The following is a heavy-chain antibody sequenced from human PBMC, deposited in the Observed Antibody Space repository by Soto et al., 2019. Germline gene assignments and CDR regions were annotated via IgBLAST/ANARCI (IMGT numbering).Heavy chain of an antibody. D-gene: IGHD1-1*01. CDR1: GYSISSTYW. Sequence: QVQLQESGPGLVKPSGTLSLTCDVSGYSISSTYWWSWVRQSPLEGLEWIGEIYPTTGRANYNPSHRSRVTRSAEGSKSQFSLNLRSVTAADTAVYYCARHVGVTGPRGFDYWGQGIPVCVSS. CDR3: ARHVGVTGPRGFDY. V-gene: IGHV4-4*02. CDR2: IYPTTGRA. J-gene: IGHJ4*02.